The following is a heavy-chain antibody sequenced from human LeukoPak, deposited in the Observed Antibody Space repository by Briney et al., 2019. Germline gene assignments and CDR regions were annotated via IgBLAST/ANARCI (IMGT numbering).Heavy chain of an antibody. J-gene: IGHJ4*02. CDR3: ARDPSYSRHGQKDCSSTSCYPKQDYEGDDY. V-gene: IGHV1-69*01. D-gene: IGHD2-2*01. CDR1: GGTFSSYA. CDR2: IIPIIGTA. Sequence: ASVKVSCKASGGTFSSYAISWVRQAPGQGLEWMGGIIPIIGTANYAQKFQGRVTITADESTSTAYMELSSLRSEDTAVYYCARDPSYSRHGQKDCSSTSCYPKQDYEGDDYWGQGTLVTVSS.